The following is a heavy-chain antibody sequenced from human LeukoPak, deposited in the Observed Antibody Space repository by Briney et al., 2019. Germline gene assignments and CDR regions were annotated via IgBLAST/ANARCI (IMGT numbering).Heavy chain of an antibody. V-gene: IGHV3-7*01. Sequence: GGSLRLSCEASGFIFSNFWMSWVRQAPGKGLEWVANIREDGSEAYYVDFVKGRFTISRDNDKNSLHLQMNSLRVEDTAVYYXXXXXXXRENSYAGPFDQWGQGTLVTVSS. J-gene: IGHJ4*02. D-gene: IGHD5-18*01. CDR2: IREDGSEA. CDR1: GFIFSNFW. CDR3: XXXXXXRENSYAGPFDQ.